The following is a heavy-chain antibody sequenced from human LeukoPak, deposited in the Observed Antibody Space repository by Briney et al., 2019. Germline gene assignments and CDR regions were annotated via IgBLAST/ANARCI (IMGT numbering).Heavy chain of an antibody. CDR2: IRYDGSNK. V-gene: IGHV3-30*02. CDR1: VFTLSIYS. CDR3: ATVGLVSHSVVTGAFDI. Sequence: GGSLRLSCAASVFTLSIYSMHWVRHAPGKGLECVAFIRYDGSNKYYTHSVKGRFTISRDNSKNTLYLQINRLRAEDTAVYYCATVGLVSHSVVTGAFDIWGQGTMVTVSS. D-gene: IGHD4-23*01. J-gene: IGHJ3*02.